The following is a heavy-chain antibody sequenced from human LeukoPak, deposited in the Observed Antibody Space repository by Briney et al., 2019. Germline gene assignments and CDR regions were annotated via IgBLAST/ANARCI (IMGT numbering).Heavy chain of an antibody. CDR3: ARWAGSAGYYYYYMDV. D-gene: IGHD1-14*01. J-gene: IGHJ6*03. V-gene: IGHV1-2*02. CDR2: INPNSGGT. CDR1: GYTFTGYY. Sequence: ASVKVSCKASGYTFTGYYMHWVRQAPGQGLEWMGWINPNSGGTNYAQKFQGRVTMTRDTSISTTYMELSRLRSDDTAVYYCARWAGSAGYYYYYMDVWGKGTTVTVSS.